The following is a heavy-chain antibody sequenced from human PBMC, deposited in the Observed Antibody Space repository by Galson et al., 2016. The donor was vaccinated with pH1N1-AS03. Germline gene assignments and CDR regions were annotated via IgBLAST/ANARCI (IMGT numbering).Heavy chain of an antibody. V-gene: IGHV3-7*03. J-gene: IGHJ2*01. CDR1: GFSFTDYW. Sequence: CAASGFSFTDYWMSWVRQTPEKGLEFVANINRDGSTKNYVGSVEGRFTISRDNAKKSLYLQMNSLRVEDTAMYFCARDPGSSSFDLWGRGTLVTVSS. CDR2: INRDGSTK. D-gene: IGHD6-25*01. CDR3: ARDPGSSSFDL.